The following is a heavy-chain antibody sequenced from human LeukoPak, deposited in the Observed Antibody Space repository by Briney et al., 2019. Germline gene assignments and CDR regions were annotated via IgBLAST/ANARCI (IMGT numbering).Heavy chain of an antibody. D-gene: IGHD3-3*01. V-gene: IGHV3-48*04. CDR2: ISSTSTTI. Sequence: GGSLRLSCEASGFTFNTYSMNWVRQAPGKGLEWVSYISSTSTTIYYADSVKGRFTISRDNAKNSLYLQMNNLRPEDTAVYYCAREIFWSGYFSNLHFDYWGQGTLVTVSS. CDR3: AREIFWSGYFSNLHFDY. J-gene: IGHJ4*02. CDR1: GFTFNTYS.